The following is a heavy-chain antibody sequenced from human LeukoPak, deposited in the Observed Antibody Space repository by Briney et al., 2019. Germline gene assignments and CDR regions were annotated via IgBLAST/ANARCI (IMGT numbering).Heavy chain of an antibody. CDR2: ISSSSSYI. Sequence: GGSLRLSCAASGFTFSSYSMNWVRRAPGKGLEWVSSISSSSSYIYYADSVKGRFTISRDNAKNSLYLQMNSLRAEDTAVYYCANSYQVTTVDYWGQGTLVTVSS. CDR1: GFTFSSYS. V-gene: IGHV3-21*01. CDR3: ANSYQVTTVDY. J-gene: IGHJ4*02. D-gene: IGHD4-17*01.